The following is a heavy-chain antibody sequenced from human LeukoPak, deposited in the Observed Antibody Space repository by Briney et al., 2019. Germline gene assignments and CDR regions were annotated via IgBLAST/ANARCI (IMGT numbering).Heavy chain of an antibody. J-gene: IGHJ6*03. CDR3: ARHIEVVAAPYYYMDV. V-gene: IGHV4-39*01. CDR1: GGSISSGSYY. Sequence: SETLSLTCTVSGGSISSGSYYWGWIRQPPGKGLEWFGSIYYSGSTYYNPSLKSRVTISVDTSKNQFSLKLSSVTAADTAVYYCARHIEVVAAPYYYMDVWGKGTTVTVSS. D-gene: IGHD2-15*01. CDR2: IYYSGST.